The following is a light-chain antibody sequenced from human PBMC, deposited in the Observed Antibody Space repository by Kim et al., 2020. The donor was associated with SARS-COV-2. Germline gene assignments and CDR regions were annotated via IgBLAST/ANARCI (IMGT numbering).Light chain of an antibody. CDR3: QQYDVHPET. V-gene: IGKV1-5*03. Sequence: ASVGDRVTITCRASQNIHIWLAWFQQKPGKAPRGLMYKASDLESGVPSRFSGSGSGTEFTLTINSLQPDDSATYYCQQYDVHPETFGQGTKVDIK. CDR2: KAS. J-gene: IGKJ1*01. CDR1: QNIHIW.